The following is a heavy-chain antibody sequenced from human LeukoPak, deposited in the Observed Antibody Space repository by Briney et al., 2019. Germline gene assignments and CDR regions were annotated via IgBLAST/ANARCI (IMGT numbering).Heavy chain of an antibody. V-gene: IGHV3-7*03. CDR3: ARRDIVVVPAAIFGAFDI. CDR2: IKKDGSEK. J-gene: IGHJ3*02. CDR1: GFTFSSHW. Sequence: TGGSLRLSCAASGFTFSSHWMSWVRQAPGKGLEWVANIKKDGSEKYYVDAVKGRFTISRDNAKNSLYLQMNSLRAEDTALYYCARRDIVVVPAAIFGAFDIWGQGTMVTVSS. D-gene: IGHD2-2*02.